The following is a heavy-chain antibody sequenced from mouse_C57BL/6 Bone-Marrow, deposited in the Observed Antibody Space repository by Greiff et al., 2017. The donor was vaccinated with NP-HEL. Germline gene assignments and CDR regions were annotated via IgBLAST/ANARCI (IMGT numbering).Heavy chain of an antibody. J-gene: IGHJ1*03. CDR2: IDPENGDT. CDR1: GFNIKDDY. D-gene: IGHD1-1*01. V-gene: IGHV14-4*01. CDR3: TRATVVGTSYWYFDV. Sequence: DVHLVESGAELVRPGASVKLSCTASGFNIKDDYMHWVKQRPEQGLEWIGWIDPENGDTEYASKFQGKATITADTSSNTAYLQLSSLTSEDTAVYYCTRATVVGTSYWYFDVWGTGTTVTVSA.